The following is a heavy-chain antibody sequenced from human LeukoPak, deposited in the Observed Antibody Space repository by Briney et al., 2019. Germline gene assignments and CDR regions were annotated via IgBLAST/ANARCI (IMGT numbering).Heavy chain of an antibody. V-gene: IGHV4-34*01. J-gene: IGHJ4*02. CDR1: GGSFSGYY. Sequence: PSETLSLTCAVYGGSFSGYYWSWIRQPPGKGPEWIGEINHSGSTNYNPSLKSRVTISVDTSKNQFSLKLSSVTAADTAVYYCARLLGLRGRFTFGVDYYFDYWGQGTLVTVSS. CDR2: INHSGST. CDR3: ARLLGLRGRFTFGVDYYFDY. D-gene: IGHD3-3*01.